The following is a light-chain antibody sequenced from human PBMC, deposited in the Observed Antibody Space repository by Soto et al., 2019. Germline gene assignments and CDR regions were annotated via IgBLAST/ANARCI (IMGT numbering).Light chain of an antibody. CDR2: DAS. CDR3: QPYDNVTPCT. Sequence: DIQMTQSPSSLSASVGDRVTITCQASQDISNYLNWYQQKPGKAPKLLIYDASNLETGVPTRFSGSGSGTDFTFTISSLQPEDIATYYCQPYDNVTPCTFGPGTKVDIK. J-gene: IGKJ3*01. V-gene: IGKV1-33*01. CDR1: QDISNY.